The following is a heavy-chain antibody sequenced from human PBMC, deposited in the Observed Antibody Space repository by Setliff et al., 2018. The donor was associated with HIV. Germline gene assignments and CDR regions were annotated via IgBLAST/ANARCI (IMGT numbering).Heavy chain of an antibody. CDR1: EFIFSSYR. CDR2: IKQDGGEK. D-gene: IGHD3-10*01. V-gene: IGHV3-7*03. Sequence: GGSLRLSCAASEFIFSSYRMSWVRQAPGKGLEWVAYIKQDGGEKFYDDSVKGRFTISRDNAKNSLYLQMNSLRAEDTAVYYCARDWVSLGRGTSMDVWGKGTTVTVSS. J-gene: IGHJ6*03. CDR3: ARDWVSLGRGTSMDV.